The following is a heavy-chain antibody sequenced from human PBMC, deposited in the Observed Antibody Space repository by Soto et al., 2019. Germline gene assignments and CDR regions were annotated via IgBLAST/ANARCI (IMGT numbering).Heavy chain of an antibody. CDR2: IIPILGIA. CDR3: AREVSGSHSWFDP. Sequence: GASVKVSCKASGGTFSSYTISWVRQAPGQGLEWMGRIIPILGIANYAQKLQGRVTMTTDTSTSTAYMELRSLRSDDTAVYYCAREVSGSHSWFDPWGQGTLVTVSS. CDR1: GGTFSSYT. V-gene: IGHV1-69*04. D-gene: IGHD1-26*01. J-gene: IGHJ5*02.